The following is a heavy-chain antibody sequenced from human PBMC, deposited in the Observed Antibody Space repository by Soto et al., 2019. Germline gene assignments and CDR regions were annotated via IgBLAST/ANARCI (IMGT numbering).Heavy chain of an antibody. Sequence: KPSETLSLTCTVSGGSISSYYWSWIRQPPGKGLEWIGYIYYSGSTNYNPSLKSRVTISVDTSKNQFSLKLSSVTAADTAVYYCAREGAPQNYYYYYGMDVWGQGTTVTVSS. CDR1: GGSISSYY. CDR3: AREGAPQNYYYYYGMDV. V-gene: IGHV4-59*01. CDR2: IYYSGST. J-gene: IGHJ6*02.